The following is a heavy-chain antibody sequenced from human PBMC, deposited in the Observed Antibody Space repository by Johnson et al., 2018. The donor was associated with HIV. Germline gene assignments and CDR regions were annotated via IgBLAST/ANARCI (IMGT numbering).Heavy chain of an antibody. Sequence: QVQLVESGGGVIQPGRSLRVSCAASGFTFSSYGMHWVRQAPGKGLEWVAVISYDGSNKYYADSVKGRFTISRDNSKNTLYLQMNSLRAEDTAVYYCAKDLYRTSPGNAFDIWGQGTMVTVSS. CDR1: GFTFSSYG. CDR3: AKDLYRTSPGNAFDI. D-gene: IGHD6-6*01. V-gene: IGHV3-30*19. J-gene: IGHJ3*02. CDR2: ISYDGSNK.